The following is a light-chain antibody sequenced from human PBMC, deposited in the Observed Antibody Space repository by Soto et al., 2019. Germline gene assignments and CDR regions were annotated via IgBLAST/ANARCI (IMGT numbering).Light chain of an antibody. CDR2: AAS. Sequence: SSLSASVGDRVTITCRASQSISSYLNWYQQKPGKAPKLLIYAASSLQSGVTSRFSGSGSGTDFTLTISSLQPEDFATYYCQQSYSTPLTFGGGTKVDIK. CDR1: QSISSY. J-gene: IGKJ4*01. V-gene: IGKV1-39*01. CDR3: QQSYSTPLT.